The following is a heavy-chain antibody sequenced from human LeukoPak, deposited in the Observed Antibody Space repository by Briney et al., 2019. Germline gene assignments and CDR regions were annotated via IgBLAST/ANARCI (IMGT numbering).Heavy chain of an antibody. Sequence: PSETLSLTCTVSGGSTNSRSDYWGWIRQPPGKGLEWIGNVYYSGDTYYNTSLQSRVTISVDTSKSQFSLTLNSVTAADTAVYYCARCPYDLLTGFSKWFFDLWGRGALVTVSS. CDR3: ARCPYDLLTGFSKWFFDL. V-gene: IGHV4-39*01. D-gene: IGHD3-9*01. CDR2: VYYSGDT. J-gene: IGHJ2*01. CDR1: GGSTNSRSDY.